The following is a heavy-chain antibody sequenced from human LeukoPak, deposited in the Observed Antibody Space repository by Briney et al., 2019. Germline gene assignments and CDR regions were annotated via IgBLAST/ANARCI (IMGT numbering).Heavy chain of an antibody. Sequence: GGSLRLSCAASGLTFDNYAMTWVRQAPGKGLEWVSATGGSGGSTYYADSVRGRFTISRDNSKNTLFLQMNSLRAEDTAVYYCAKGWSSGYYYWFNPWGQGTLVTVSS. V-gene: IGHV3-23*01. D-gene: IGHD3-22*01. CDR1: GLTFDNYA. CDR2: TGGSGGST. CDR3: AKGWSSGYYYWFNP. J-gene: IGHJ5*02.